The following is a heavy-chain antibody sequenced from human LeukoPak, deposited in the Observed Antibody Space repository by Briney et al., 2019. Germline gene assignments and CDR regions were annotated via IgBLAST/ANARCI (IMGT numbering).Heavy chain of an antibody. V-gene: IGHV4-34*01. CDR1: GGSFSGYY. CDR3: ARGRRRGFPGRLRSGASDAFDI. J-gene: IGHJ3*02. CDR2: INHSGST. Sequence: PSETLSLTCAVYGGSFSGYYWSWIRQPPGKGLEWIGEINHSGSTNYNPSLKSRVTISVGTSKNQFSLKLSSVTAADTAVYYCARGRRRGFPGRLRSGASDAFDIWGQGTMVTVSS. D-gene: IGHD3-10*01.